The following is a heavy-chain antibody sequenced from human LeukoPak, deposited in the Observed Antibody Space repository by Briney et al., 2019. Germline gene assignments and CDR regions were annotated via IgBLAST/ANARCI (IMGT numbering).Heavy chain of an antibody. D-gene: IGHD3-22*01. J-gene: IGHJ4*02. CDR1: GGSISSGGYY. V-gene: IGHV4-31*03. CDR2: IHYSGIT. CDR3: ANYDSSGYYTFAF. Sequence: SETLSLTCTVSGGSISSGGYYWSWIRQHPGEGLEWIGYIHYSGITYYNPSLKSRVTISVATSKNQFSLKLTSVTAADTAVYYCANYDSSGYYTFAFWGQGTLVTASS.